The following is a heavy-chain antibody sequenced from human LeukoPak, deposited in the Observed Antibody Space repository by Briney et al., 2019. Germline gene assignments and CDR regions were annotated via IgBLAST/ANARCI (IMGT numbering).Heavy chain of an antibody. Sequence: GGSLRLSCAASGLTFSNYEMNWVRQAPGKGLEWVSYISTSGSSTNYADSVRGRFTLSRDNAKNSLYLHMNILRAEDTAVYYCATATYYDSSGYYIYYFDPWGQGTLVTVSS. CDR3: ATATYYDSSGYYIYYFDP. V-gene: IGHV3-48*03. CDR2: ISTSGSST. D-gene: IGHD3-22*01. J-gene: IGHJ4*02. CDR1: GLTFSNYE.